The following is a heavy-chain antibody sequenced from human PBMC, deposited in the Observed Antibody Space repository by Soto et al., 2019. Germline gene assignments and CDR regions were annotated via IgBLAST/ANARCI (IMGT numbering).Heavy chain of an antibody. D-gene: IGHD3-3*02. CDR3: ARQLSHICDS. CDR1: GYKFGSAR. V-gene: IGHV5-51*01. J-gene: IGHJ4*02. Sequence: GESLKISCKGVGYKFGSARIGWVRQMPGKGLEWMGIIKPGTSDIRYSPSCRGHVTISADEAVSTAYLQWSSLKASDTAMYYCARQLSHICDSWGQGTLVTVSS. CDR2: IKPGTSDI.